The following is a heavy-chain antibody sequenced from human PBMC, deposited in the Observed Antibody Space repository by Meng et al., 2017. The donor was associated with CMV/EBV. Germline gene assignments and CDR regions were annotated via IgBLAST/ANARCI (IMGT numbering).Heavy chain of an antibody. CDR3: ARASGRSSGWYSLFDY. V-gene: IGHV3-7*01. Sequence: GFTFSINWRSWVGQAPGKGLEWVANIKKDGGDKYYVNYVKGRFTISRDNAKNSLYLQMNSLRADDTAVYYCARASGRSSGWYSLFDYWGQGTLVTVSS. D-gene: IGHD6-13*01. CDR1: GFTFSINW. CDR2: IKKDGGDK. J-gene: IGHJ4*02.